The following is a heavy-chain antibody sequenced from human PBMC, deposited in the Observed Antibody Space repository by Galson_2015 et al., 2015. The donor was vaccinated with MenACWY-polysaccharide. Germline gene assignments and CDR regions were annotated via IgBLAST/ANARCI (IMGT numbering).Heavy chain of an antibody. J-gene: IGHJ4*02. Sequence: FTLSRDNAPNSLYLQMSSLRAEDTAVYYCARESEAGGTCFDYWGQGILVTVSS. V-gene: IGHV3-48*03. D-gene: IGHD6-13*01. CDR3: ARESEAGGTCFDY.